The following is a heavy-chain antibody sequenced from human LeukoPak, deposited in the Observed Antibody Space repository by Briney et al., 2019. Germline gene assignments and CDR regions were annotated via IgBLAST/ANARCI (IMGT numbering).Heavy chain of an antibody. D-gene: IGHD3-10*01. CDR2: FDPEDGET. CDR1: GYTLTELS. Sequence: GASVKVSCKVSGYTLTELSMHWVRQAPGKGLEWMEGFDPEDGETIYAQKFQGRVTMTEDTSTDTAYMELSSLRSEDTAVYYCAPARGVYNWFDPWGQGTLVTVSS. V-gene: IGHV1-24*01. J-gene: IGHJ5*02. CDR3: APARGVYNWFDP.